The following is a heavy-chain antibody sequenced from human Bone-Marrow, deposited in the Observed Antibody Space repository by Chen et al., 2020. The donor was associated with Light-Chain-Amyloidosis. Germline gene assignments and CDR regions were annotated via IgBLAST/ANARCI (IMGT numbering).Heavy chain of an antibody. CDR3: ARRRDGYNFDC. V-gene: IGHV5-51*01. D-gene: IGHD5-12*01. CDR2: IYPDDSDA. CDR1: GYTLPNYW. J-gene: IGHJ4*02. Sequence: GPEVKKPGESLKISCKGSGYTLPNYWIGWVRQMPGKGLEWKGVIYPDDSDARYSPSFEGQVTISADKSITNAYLHWRRLKASDTAMYYCARRRDGYNFDCWGQGTLVTVSS.